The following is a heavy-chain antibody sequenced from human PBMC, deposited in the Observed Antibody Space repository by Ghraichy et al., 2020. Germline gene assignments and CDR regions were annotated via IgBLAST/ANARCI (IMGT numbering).Heavy chain of an antibody. V-gene: IGHV3-48*02. Sequence: GGSLRLSCAASGFNFNTDAMNWVRQAPGKGLEWVSYISSSSSAIFYAESVKGRFIISRDNAKGSLYLQMNSLREDDTAVYYCTRQRLADSSGWDWGQGTLVTVSP. D-gene: IGHD6-19*01. J-gene: IGHJ4*02. CDR2: ISSSSSAI. CDR1: GFNFNTDA. CDR3: TRQRLADSSGWD.